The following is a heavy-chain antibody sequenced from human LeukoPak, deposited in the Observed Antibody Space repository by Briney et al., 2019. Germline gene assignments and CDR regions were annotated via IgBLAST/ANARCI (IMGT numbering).Heavy chain of an antibody. Sequence: PGGSLRLSCAASGFTFSSYAMSWVRQAPGKGLERVSAISGSGGSTYYADSVKGRFTISRDNSKSTLYLQMNSLRAEDTAVYCCAKRGKDRALYYFDYWGQGTLVTVSS. J-gene: IGHJ4*02. D-gene: IGHD2-15*01. CDR2: ISGSGGST. V-gene: IGHV3-23*01. CDR3: AKRGKDRALYYFDY. CDR1: GFTFSSYA.